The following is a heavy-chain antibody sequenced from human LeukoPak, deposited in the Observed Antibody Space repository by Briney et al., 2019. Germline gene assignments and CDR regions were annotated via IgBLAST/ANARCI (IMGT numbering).Heavy chain of an antibody. D-gene: IGHD1-20*01. J-gene: IGHJ4*02. CDR1: GFTFSSYW. V-gene: IGHV3-7*01. CDR3: ARGHRIITGNSYYFDY. CDR2: IKQDGSEK. Sequence: GGSLRLSCAASGFTFSSYWMSWVRQAPGKGLEWVANIKQDGSEKYYVDSVKGRFTISRDNAKNSLYLQMNSLRAEDTAVYYCARGHRIITGNSYYFDYRGQGTLVTVSS.